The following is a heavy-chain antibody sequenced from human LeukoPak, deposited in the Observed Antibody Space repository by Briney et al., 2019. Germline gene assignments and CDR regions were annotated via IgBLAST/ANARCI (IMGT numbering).Heavy chain of an antibody. CDR2: IIPIFGTA. CDR3: ARESFGVHNPGFDY. J-gene: IGHJ4*02. CDR1: GGTFSSYA. V-gene: IGHV1-69*05. D-gene: IGHD3-16*01. Sequence: GSSVKVSCKASGGTFSSYAISWVREAPGQGLEWMGGIIPIFGTANYAQKCQGRVTITTDEYPSTAYMELSSLRSEDTAVYYCARESFGVHNPGFDYWGQGTLVTVSS.